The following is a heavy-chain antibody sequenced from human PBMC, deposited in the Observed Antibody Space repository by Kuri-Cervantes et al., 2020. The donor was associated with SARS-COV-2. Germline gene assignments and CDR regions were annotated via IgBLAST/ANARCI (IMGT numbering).Heavy chain of an antibody. V-gene: IGHV3-13*01. Sequence: GGSLRLSCAASGFTFSSYEMNWVRQATGKGLEWVSAIGTAGDTYYPGSVKGRFTISRENAKNSLYLQMNSLRAVDTAVYYCARDLDPRPINAFDIWGQGTMVTVSS. CDR2: IGTAGDT. CDR3: ARDLDPRPINAFDI. J-gene: IGHJ3*02. CDR1: GFTFSSYE.